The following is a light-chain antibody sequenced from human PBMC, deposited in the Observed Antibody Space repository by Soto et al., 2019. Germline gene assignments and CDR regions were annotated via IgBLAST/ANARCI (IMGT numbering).Light chain of an antibody. CDR2: GAS. V-gene: IGKV3-20*01. CDR3: QQYNSYSGT. Sequence: EIVLTQSPGTLSLSPGERATLSCRASQSVSSNYLAWYQQKLGQAPRLLIYGASSRATGIPDRFSGSGSGTDFTLTISRLEPEDFATYYCQQYNSYSGTFGQGTKVEIK. CDR1: QSVSSNY. J-gene: IGKJ1*01.